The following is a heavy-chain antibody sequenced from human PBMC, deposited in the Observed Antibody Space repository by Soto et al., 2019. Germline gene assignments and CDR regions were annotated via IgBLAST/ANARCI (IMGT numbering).Heavy chain of an antibody. J-gene: IGHJ4*02. CDR1: GYTFTGYY. CDR2: INPNSGGT. CDR3: ARDFPDGYNYVFSDY. Sequence: QVQLVQSGAEVKKPGASVKVSCKASGYTFTGYYMHWVRQAPGQGLEWMGWINPNSGGTNYAQKFQGRVTMTRDTSISTAYMELSRLRSHDTAVYYCARDFPDGYNYVFSDYWGQGTLVTVSS. D-gene: IGHD5-12*01. V-gene: IGHV1-2*02.